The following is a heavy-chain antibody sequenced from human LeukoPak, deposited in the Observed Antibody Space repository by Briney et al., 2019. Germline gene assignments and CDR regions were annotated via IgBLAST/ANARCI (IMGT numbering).Heavy chain of an antibody. CDR3: ANVAVAGP. CDR2: ISGSSSTI. CDR1: GFTFSSYS. D-gene: IGHD6-19*01. J-gene: IGHJ5*02. Sequence: GGSLRLSCAASGFTFSSYSMNWVRRAPGKGLEWVSYISGSSSTIYYAGSVKGRFTISRDNAKNSLYLQMNSLRAEDTAVYYCANVAVAGPWGQGTLVTVSS. V-gene: IGHV3-48*01.